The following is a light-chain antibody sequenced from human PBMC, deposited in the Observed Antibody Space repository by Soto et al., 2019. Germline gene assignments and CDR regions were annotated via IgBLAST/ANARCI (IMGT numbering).Light chain of an antibody. Sequence: DIVMTQSPLSLPVTPGEPASISCRSSQSLLHSNGYNYLDWYLQKPGQSPQLLIYLASNRASGVPDRLSGSGSGTDFTLKISRVESEDVGVYYCMLALHTPTTYTFVQGTKLEMK. CDR1: QSLLHSNGYNY. V-gene: IGKV2-28*01. CDR2: LAS. CDR3: MLALHTPTTYT. J-gene: IGKJ2*01.